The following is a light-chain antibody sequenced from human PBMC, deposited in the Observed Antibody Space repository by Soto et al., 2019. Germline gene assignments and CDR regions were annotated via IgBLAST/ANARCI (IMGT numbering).Light chain of an antibody. CDR3: QQRSNWHPIT. CDR1: QSVSSSY. V-gene: IGKV3D-20*02. CDR2: DAS. J-gene: IGKJ5*01. Sequence: EIVLTQSPGTLSLSPGERATVSCRASQSVSSSYLAWYQQKPGQAPRLLIYDASNRANGIPARFSGSGSGTDFTLTLSSLEPEDFAVYYCQQRSNWHPITFGQGTRLEIK.